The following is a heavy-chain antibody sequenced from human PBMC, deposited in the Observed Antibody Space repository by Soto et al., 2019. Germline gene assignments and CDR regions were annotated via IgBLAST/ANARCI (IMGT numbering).Heavy chain of an antibody. Sequence: GESLKISCAASGFTFSSYGMHWVRQAPGKGLEWVAVIWYDGSNKYYADSVKGRFTISRDNSKNTLYLKMNSLRAEDTAVYYCARALDCSGGSCYSGPHFDYWGQGTLVTVSS. J-gene: IGHJ4*02. CDR2: IWYDGSNK. CDR1: GFTFSSYG. D-gene: IGHD2-15*01. CDR3: ARALDCSGGSCYSGPHFDY. V-gene: IGHV3-33*01.